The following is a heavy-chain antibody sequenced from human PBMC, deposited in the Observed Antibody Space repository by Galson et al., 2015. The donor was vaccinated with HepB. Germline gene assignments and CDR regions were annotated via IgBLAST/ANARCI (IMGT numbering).Heavy chain of an antibody. J-gene: IGHJ4*02. CDR3: AKQTRSFIADMDY. D-gene: IGHD6-13*01. Sequence: SLRLSCAAAGFNFSNYAMSWVRQAPGKGLEWVSAITGSGASTYYADSVKGRFTISRDNSKNTLYLQMNSLRAEGTAVYYCAKQTRSFIADMDYWGQGTLVTVSS. CDR2: ITGSGAST. CDR1: GFNFSNYA. V-gene: IGHV3-23*01.